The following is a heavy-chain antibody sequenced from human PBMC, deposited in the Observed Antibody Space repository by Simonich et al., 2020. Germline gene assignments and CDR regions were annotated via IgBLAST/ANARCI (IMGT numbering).Heavy chain of an antibody. D-gene: IGHD2-15*01. CDR2: ISAYNSNT. CDR3: ARASRGTWWYYYFDY. Sequence: QVQLVQSGAEVKKPGASVKVSCKASGYPFTSYGISWVRQAPGQGLEWMGWISAYNSNTNYAQKLQGRVTMTTDTSTSTAYMELRSLRSDDTAVYYCARASRGTWWYYYFDYWGQGTLVTVSS. CDR1: GYPFTSYG. J-gene: IGHJ4*02. V-gene: IGHV1-18*01.